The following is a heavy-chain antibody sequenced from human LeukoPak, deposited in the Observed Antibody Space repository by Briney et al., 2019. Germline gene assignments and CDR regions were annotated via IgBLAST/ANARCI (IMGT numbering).Heavy chain of an antibody. V-gene: IGHV3-48*03. CDR1: GFSFSTYE. D-gene: IGHD4/OR15-4a*01. CDR2: ISASGQTI. CDR3: ARDRDVDYGNDGFDI. J-gene: IGHJ3*02. Sequence: PGGSLRLSCAASGFSFSTYEFHWVRHAPGKGLEWVSYISASGQTIYYADSVGGRFTISRDNAKNSLYLQMNSLGAEDTAVYHCARDRDVDYGNDGFDIWGQGTTVTVSS.